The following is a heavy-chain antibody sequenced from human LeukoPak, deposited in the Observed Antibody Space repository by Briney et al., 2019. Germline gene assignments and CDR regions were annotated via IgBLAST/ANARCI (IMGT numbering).Heavy chain of an antibody. CDR2: ISAYNGNT. CDR1: GYTFTSYG. Sequence: ASVKVSCKASGYTFTSYGISWVRQAPGQGLEWMGWISAYNGNTNYAQKLQGRVTMTTDTSTSTAYMELRSLRSDDTAVYYCARDFSYYYDSSGYYFAGFDPWGQGTLVTVSS. J-gene: IGHJ5*02. D-gene: IGHD3-22*01. CDR3: ARDFSYYYDSSGYYFAGFDP. V-gene: IGHV1-18*01.